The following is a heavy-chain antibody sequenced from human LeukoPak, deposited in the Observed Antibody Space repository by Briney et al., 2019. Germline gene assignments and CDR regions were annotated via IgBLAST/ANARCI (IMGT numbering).Heavy chain of an antibody. D-gene: IGHD3-10*01. V-gene: IGHV3-11*01. J-gene: IGHJ6*02. CDR2: ISSSGSTI. CDR3: ARVPITMVRGGYYYYGMDV. CDR1: GSTFSDYY. Sequence: GGSLRLSCAASGSTFSDYYMSWIRQAPGKGLEWVSYISSSGSTIYYADSVKGRFTISRDNAKNSLYLQMNSLRAEDTAVYYCARVPITMVRGGYYYYGMDVWGQGTTVTVSS.